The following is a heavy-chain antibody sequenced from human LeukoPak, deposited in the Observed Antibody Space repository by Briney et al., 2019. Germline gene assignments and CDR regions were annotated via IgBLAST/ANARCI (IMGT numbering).Heavy chain of an antibody. CDR1: GYSFSGSF. Sequence: ASVKVSCKASGYSFSGSFMHWVRQALEQWVEWMGWINPNSGGTNYAQKFQGRVTMTRDTSISTAYMELSRLRSDDTAVYYCATLAVAGPFDYWGQGTLVTVSS. V-gene: IGHV1-2*02. CDR3: ATLAVAGPFDY. D-gene: IGHD6-19*01. J-gene: IGHJ4*02. CDR2: INPNSGGT.